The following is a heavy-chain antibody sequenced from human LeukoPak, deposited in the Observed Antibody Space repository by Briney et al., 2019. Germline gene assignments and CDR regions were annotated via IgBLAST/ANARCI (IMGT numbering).Heavy chain of an antibody. CDR1: GFTFSSYA. D-gene: IGHD4-17*01. J-gene: IGHJ4*02. V-gene: IGHV3-23*01. CDR2: ISGTGSST. Sequence: GGSLRLSCAASGFTFSSYAMSWVRQAPGRGLEWVSPISGTGSSTFYADSVKGRFTISRDISKNAVYLQMNSLRAEDTAVYYCARDSYGDANFDSWGQGTLVTVSS. CDR3: ARDSYGDANFDS.